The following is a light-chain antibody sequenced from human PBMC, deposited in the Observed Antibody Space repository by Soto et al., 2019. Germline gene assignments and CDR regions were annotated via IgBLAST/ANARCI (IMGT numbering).Light chain of an antibody. Sequence: QSVLTQPASVSGSPGQSITISCTGTSSDVGGYNYVSWYQQHPGKAPKLMICDVSNRPSGVSNRFSGSKSGNTASLTISGLQAEDEADYYCSSYTSSSHYVFGTGTKVTVL. CDR2: DVS. CDR3: SSYTSSSHYV. J-gene: IGLJ1*01. V-gene: IGLV2-14*01. CDR1: SSDVGGYNY.